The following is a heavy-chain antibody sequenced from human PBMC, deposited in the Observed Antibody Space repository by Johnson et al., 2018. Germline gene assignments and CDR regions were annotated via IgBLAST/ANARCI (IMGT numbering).Heavy chain of an antibody. Sequence: QVQLVQSGGGVVQPGRSLRLSCAASGFTFSSYGMHWVRQAPGKGLEWVAVISYDGSNKYYADSVKGRFTISRDNSKNTLYLQMTSLRAEDTAVYYCARGRDNFYHMDVWGKGTTVTVSS. J-gene: IGHJ6*03. CDR1: GFTFSSYG. D-gene: IGHD2-15*01. CDR3: ARGRDNFYHMDV. V-gene: IGHV3-30*03. CDR2: ISYDGSNK.